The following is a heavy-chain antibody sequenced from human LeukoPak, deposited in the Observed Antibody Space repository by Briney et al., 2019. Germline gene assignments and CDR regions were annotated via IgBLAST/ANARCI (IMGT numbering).Heavy chain of an antibody. CDR2: VFYSGTT. V-gene: IGHV4-39*07. Sequence: SETLSLTCAVSGDSISSSPYYWVWIRQPPGKGLEWIGGVFYSGTTYYNPSLKSRVTISVDTSKSQFSLQLRSVTAADTAVYYCARGGYQQTSTFDFWGQGTLVTVSS. J-gene: IGHJ4*02. CDR3: ARGGYQQTSTFDF. D-gene: IGHD5-18*01. CDR1: GDSISSSPYY.